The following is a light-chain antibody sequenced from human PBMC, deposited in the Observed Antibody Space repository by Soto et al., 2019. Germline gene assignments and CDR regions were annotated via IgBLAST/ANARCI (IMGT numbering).Light chain of an antibody. CDR1: QSVSSSY. Sequence: EIVLTQSPGTLSLSPGERATLSCRASQSVSSSYLAWTQQKPGQAPSLLIYGASCRATGIPERFSGSGSGTDFTLTISRLEPEDFAVYYCQQYGSSPYTFGQGTKLEIK. CDR2: GAS. J-gene: IGKJ2*01. CDR3: QQYGSSPYT. V-gene: IGKV3-20*01.